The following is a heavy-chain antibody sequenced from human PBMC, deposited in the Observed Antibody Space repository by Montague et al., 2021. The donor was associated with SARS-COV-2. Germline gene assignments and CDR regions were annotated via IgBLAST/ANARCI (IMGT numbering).Heavy chain of an antibody. D-gene: IGHD3-9*01. Sequence: ETLSLTCAVYGGSFSGYYWSWIRQPPGKGLEWIGEINHSGSTNYNLSLKGRVTISVDTSKNQFSLKLSSVTAADTAVYYCARHALGYFDWLNEGYFDYWGQGTLVTVSS. CDR3: ARHALGYFDWLNEGYFDY. J-gene: IGHJ4*02. V-gene: IGHV4-34*01. CDR2: INHSGST. CDR1: GGSFSGYY.